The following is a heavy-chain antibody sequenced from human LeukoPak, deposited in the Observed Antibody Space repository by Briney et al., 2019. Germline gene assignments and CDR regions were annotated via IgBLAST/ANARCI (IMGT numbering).Heavy chain of an antibody. V-gene: IGHV3-66*02. CDR3: ARAREYLAIDY. CDR2: LYSAGNT. CDR1: GFTVSSNY. J-gene: IGHJ4*02. D-gene: IGHD2/OR15-2a*01. Sequence: GGSLRLSCVASGFTVSSNYMNWVRQAPGKGLEWVSVLYSAGNTFYADSVKGRCTISRDNSKNTLYLQMNSLRPEDTAVYYCARAREYLAIDYWGQGTLVTVSS.